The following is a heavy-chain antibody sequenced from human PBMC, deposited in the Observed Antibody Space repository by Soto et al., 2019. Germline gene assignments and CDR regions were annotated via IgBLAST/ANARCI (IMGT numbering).Heavy chain of an antibody. CDR1: GFTFSNAW. D-gene: IGHD2-15*01. J-gene: IGHJ6*03. CDR3: TTDPCSGGICYHPYYYSYMDV. Sequence: SGGSLRLSCAASGFTFSNAWMSWVRQAPGKGLEWVGRIKSKTDGGTTDYAAPVKGRFTISRDDSKNTLYLQMNSLKTEDTAVYYCTTDPCSGGICYHPYYYSYMDVWGKGTTVTVS. V-gene: IGHV3-15*01. CDR2: IKSKTDGGTT.